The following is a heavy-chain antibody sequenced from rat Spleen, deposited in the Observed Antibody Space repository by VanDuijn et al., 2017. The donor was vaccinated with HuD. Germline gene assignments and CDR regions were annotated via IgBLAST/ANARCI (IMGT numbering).Heavy chain of an antibody. CDR1: GHSITSSYR. J-gene: IGHJ2*01. V-gene: IGHV3-3*01. D-gene: IGHD1-6*01. CDR2: INNAGGT. CDR3: ARDNIYYGFYYFDY. Sequence: EVQLQESGPGLVKPSQSLSLTCSVTGHSITSSYRWNWIRKFPGNKLEWLGYINNAGGTNYNPSLKSRISFTRDTSKNHFFLQVNSVATEDTATYYCARDNIYYGFYYFDYWGQGVMVTVSS.